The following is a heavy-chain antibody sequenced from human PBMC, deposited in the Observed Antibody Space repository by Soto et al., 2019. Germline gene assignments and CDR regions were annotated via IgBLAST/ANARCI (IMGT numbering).Heavy chain of an antibody. Sequence: GGSLRLSCAASGFTFSSYSMNWVRQAPGKGLEWVSSISSSSSYIYYADSVKGRFTISRDNAKNSLYLQMNSLRAEDTAVYYCARDQSSSWSYYYYGMDVWGQGTTVTVS. CDR2: ISSSSSYI. V-gene: IGHV3-21*01. CDR3: ARDQSSSWSYYYYGMDV. D-gene: IGHD6-13*01. CDR1: GFTFSSYS. J-gene: IGHJ6*02.